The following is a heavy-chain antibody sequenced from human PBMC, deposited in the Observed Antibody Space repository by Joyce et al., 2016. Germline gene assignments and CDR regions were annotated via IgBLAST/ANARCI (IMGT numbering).Heavy chain of an antibody. CDR1: GFGFSNDG. Sequence: EVQLVESGGGLVKPGESLRLSCAASGFGFSNDGMKWVRQAPGRGLEWVGRIKTKSHGEETTYASPGKDRFTIARADSKNTLYLQMNSLKTDDTSAYYCTTGLPDSGGIDYWGLGNLVTVSP. CDR3: TTGLPDSGGIDY. J-gene: IGHJ4*02. CDR2: IKTKSHGEET. V-gene: IGHV3-15*01. D-gene: IGHD3-22*01.